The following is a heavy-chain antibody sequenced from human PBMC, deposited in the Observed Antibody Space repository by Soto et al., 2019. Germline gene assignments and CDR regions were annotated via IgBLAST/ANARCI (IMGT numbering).Heavy chain of an antibody. CDR3: ARDREGIADHYYYYYGMDV. J-gene: IGHJ6*02. D-gene: IGHD6-13*01. CDR2: INPNSGGT. V-gene: IGHV1-2*04. Sequence: ASVKVSCKASGYTFTGYYMHWVRQAPGQGLEWMGWINPNSGGTNYAQKFQGWVTMTRDTSISTAYMELSRLRSDDTAVYYCARDREGIADHYYYYYGMDVWGQGTTVTVS. CDR1: GYTFTGYY.